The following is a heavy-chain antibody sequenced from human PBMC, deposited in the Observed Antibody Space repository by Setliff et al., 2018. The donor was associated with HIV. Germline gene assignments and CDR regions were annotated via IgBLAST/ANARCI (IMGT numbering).Heavy chain of an antibody. J-gene: IGHJ3*02. CDR3: ATGLQLWGVTVLDAFDI. Sequence: GASVKVSCKASGGTFSSYAISWVRQAPGQGLEWMGGIIPIFGTANYAQKFQGRVTMTEDTSTEPAYMELSSLRSEDTALYYCATGLQLWGVTVLDAFDIWGQGTMVTVSS. D-gene: IGHD5-18*01. V-gene: IGHV1-69*06. CDR1: GGTFSSYA. CDR2: IIPIFGTA.